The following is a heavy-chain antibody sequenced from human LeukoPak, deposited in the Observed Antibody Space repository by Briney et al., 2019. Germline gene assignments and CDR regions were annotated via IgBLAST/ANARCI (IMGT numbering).Heavy chain of an antibody. CDR3: ATRNYFEY. Sequence: GGSLRLSCAASRFTFSSYAMSWVRQAPGRGLEWVSFISASGDSRYYADSVKGRFTISRDNSKNTLHLQMNSLRAEDTAVYYCATRNYFEYWGQGTLVTVSS. J-gene: IGHJ4*02. CDR1: RFTFSSYA. V-gene: IGHV3-23*01. CDR2: ISASGDSR.